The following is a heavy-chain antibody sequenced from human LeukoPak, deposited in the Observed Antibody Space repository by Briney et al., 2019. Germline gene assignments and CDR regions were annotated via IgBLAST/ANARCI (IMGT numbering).Heavy chain of an antibody. CDR3: ARRGRGYDHDSSALMYYFDH. CDR2: INHSGST. V-gene: IGHV4-34*01. J-gene: IGHJ4*02. Sequence: SETLSLTCAVYGGSFSGYYWSWIRQPPGKGLEWIGEINHSGSTNYNPSLKSRVTISVDTSKNQFSLKLSSVTAADTAVYYCARRGRGYDHDSSALMYYFDHWGQGTLATVSS. D-gene: IGHD3-22*01. CDR1: GGSFSGYY.